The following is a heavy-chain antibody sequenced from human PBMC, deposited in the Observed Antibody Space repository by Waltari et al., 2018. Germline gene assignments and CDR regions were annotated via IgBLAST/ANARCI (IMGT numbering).Heavy chain of an antibody. CDR1: GFTFSYIC. Sequence: EVKLVESGGGLVQPGGSLLLPCEASGFTFSYICMHLFCQAPGKGLVWVSRMNSDATIKDYADSVKGRFTISRDNAENTLYLQMNSLRIEDTAIYYCVRGSSGWYGTDFWGQGTLVTVSS. CDR2: MNSDATIK. D-gene: IGHD6-19*01. CDR3: VRGSSGWYGTDF. V-gene: IGHV3-74*01. J-gene: IGHJ4*02.